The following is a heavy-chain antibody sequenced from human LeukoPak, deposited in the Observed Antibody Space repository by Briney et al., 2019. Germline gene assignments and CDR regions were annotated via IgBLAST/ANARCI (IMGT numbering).Heavy chain of an antibody. D-gene: IGHD1-7*01. CDR3: ARDGRGNSRGYYYYMDV. CDR2: IYYSGST. V-gene: IGHV4-59*12. J-gene: IGHJ6*03. CDR1: GGSISSYY. Sequence: SETLSLTCTVSGGSISSYYWSWIRQPPGKGLEWIGYIYYSGSTNYNPSLKSRVTISVDTSKNQFSLKLSSVTAADTAVYYCARDGRGNSRGYYYYMDVWGKGTTVTVSS.